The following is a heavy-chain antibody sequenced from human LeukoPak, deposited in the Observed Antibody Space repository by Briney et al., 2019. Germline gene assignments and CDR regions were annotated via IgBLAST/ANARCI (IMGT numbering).Heavy chain of an antibody. J-gene: IGHJ4*02. CDR1: GGSISSSSYY. CDR3: ARAYSSSSGGYFDY. D-gene: IGHD6-6*01. CDR2: IYYSGST. V-gene: IGHV4-39*07. Sequence: SETLSLTCTVSGGSISSSSYYWGWIRQPPGKGLEWIGSIYYSGSTYYNPSLKSRVTISVDTSKNQFSLKLSSVTAADTAVYYCARAYSSSSGGYFDYWGQGTLVTVSS.